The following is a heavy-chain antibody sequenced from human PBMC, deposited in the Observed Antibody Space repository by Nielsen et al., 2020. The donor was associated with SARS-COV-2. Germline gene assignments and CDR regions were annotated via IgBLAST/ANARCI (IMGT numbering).Heavy chain of an antibody. CDR2: INFDGTGT. CDR1: GFTFTAYW. D-gene: IGHD1-26*01. J-gene: IGHJ3*01. CDR3: ARDGVVGSTNTFDV. Sequence: GESLKISCTASGFTFTAYWMHWVRQAPGKGLTWVSHINFDGTGTSYADSVKGRFTISRVNAKNTVYLQMNSLRAEDTAVYYCARDGVVGSTNTFDVWGQGTVVTVSS. V-gene: IGHV3-74*01.